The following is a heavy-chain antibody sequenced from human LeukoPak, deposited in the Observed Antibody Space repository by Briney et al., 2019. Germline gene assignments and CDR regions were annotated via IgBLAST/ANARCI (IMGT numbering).Heavy chain of an antibody. J-gene: IGHJ4*02. CDR2: IGTAGDT. CDR3: ARWRGNSYFDY. CDR1: GFTFSSYD. V-gene: IGHV3-13*01. Sequence: GGSLRLSCAASGFTFSSYDMHWVRQATGKGLEWVSAIGTAGDTYYPGSVKGRFTISRENAKNSLYLQMNSLRAGDTAVYYCARWRGNSYFDYWGQGTLVTVSS. D-gene: IGHD6-6*01.